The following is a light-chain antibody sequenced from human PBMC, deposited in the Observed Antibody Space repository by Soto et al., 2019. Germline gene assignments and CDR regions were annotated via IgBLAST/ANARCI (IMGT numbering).Light chain of an antibody. CDR2: GAS. J-gene: IGKJ4*01. V-gene: IGKV3-15*01. Sequence: EVVVTQSPATLSVSPGERATLSCRASQSVSSNLAWYQQKPGQAPRLLIYGASTRATGIPARFSGSGSGTEFTLTISSLQSEDFAVYYCRQYNSWPFTFGGGTKVDIK. CDR1: QSVSSN. CDR3: RQYNSWPFT.